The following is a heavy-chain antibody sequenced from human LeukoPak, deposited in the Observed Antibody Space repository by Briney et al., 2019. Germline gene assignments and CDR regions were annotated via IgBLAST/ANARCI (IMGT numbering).Heavy chain of an antibody. CDR1: GYTFTSYG. CDR3: ARDPPYYYDSSGYYYAGDGHSHFDY. D-gene: IGHD3-22*01. J-gene: IGHJ4*02. V-gene: IGHV1-18*01. CDR2: ISAYNGNT. Sequence: ASVEVSCEASGYTFTSYGISWVRQAPGQGLEWMGWISAYNGNTNYAQKLLGRVTMTTDTSTSTAYMELRSLRSDDTAVYYCARDPPYYYDSSGYYYAGDGHSHFDYWGQGTLVTVSS.